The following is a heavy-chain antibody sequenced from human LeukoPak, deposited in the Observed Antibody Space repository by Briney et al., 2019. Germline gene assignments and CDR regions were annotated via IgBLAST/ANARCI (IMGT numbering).Heavy chain of an antibody. CDR1: GGSFSGYY. V-gene: IGHV4-34*01. Sequence: PSETLSLTCAVYGGSFSGYYWSWIRQPPGKGLEWVGEINHSGSTNYNPSLKSRVTISLDTSENQFSLKLSSVTAADTAVYYCARSFTPSFDYWGQGTLVTVSS. J-gene: IGHJ4*02. CDR3: ARSFTPSFDY. CDR2: INHSGST.